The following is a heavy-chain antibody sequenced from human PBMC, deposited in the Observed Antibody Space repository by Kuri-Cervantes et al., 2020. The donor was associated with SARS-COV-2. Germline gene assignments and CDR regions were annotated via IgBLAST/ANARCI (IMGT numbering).Heavy chain of an antibody. CDR3: ARAVLGVVAYFDY. Sequence: GESLKISCAGSGITFSSYWMNWVRQAPGKGLEWVANIKQDGSETYYVDSVKGRFTISRDNAKNSLYLQMNSLRAEDTAVYYCARAVLGVVAYFDYWGQGTLVTVSS. J-gene: IGHJ4*02. CDR1: GITFSSYW. CDR2: IKQDGSET. V-gene: IGHV3-7*04. D-gene: IGHD3-3*01.